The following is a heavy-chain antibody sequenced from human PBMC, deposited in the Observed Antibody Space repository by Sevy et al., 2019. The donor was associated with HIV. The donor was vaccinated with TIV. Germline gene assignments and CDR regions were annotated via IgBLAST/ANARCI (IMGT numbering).Heavy chain of an antibody. CDR2: IKNNTDGGAR. CDR1: GFTVSNVW. V-gene: IGHV3-15*01. D-gene: IGHD1-26*01. Sequence: GGSLRLSCAASGFTVSNVWMTWIRQAPGKGLEWIGRIKNNTDGGAREYAEPVKGRFTISRDKSKNILYLQMNSLKTEDTAVYYCATSIRVGAFDYWGQGSLVTVSS. CDR3: ATSIRVGAFDY. J-gene: IGHJ4*02.